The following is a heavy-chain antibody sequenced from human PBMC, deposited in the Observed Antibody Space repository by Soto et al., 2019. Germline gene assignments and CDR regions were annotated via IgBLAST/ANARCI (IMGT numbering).Heavy chain of an antibody. CDR1: RGSISSYY. CDR2: IHRTGST. CDR3: ARESAGSGKNNWFDP. J-gene: IGHJ5*02. Sequence: PSETLSLTCSVSRGSISSYYCSWVRQPPGKGLEWIGFIHRTGSTKYNPSLESRVTISVDTSQNRLSLRLSSVTAADTAVYYCARESAGSGKNNWFDPWGQGILVTVSS. V-gene: IGHV4-59*01. D-gene: IGHD3-10*01.